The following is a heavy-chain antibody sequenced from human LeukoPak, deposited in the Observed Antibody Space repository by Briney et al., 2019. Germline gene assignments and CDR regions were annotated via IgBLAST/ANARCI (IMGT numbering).Heavy chain of an antibody. D-gene: IGHD3-10*01. Sequence: GGSLRLSCAASGFSFTTYWMNLVRQASGKGLEWVANINQDGTEKYYVDSVKGRFTISRDNAKNSLYLQMNSLRVEDTAVYYCAKLAKYFYGSETYYSFEHWGQGTPVTASS. CDR3: AKLAKYFYGSETYYSFEH. CDR1: GFSFTTYW. CDR2: INQDGTEK. J-gene: IGHJ4*02. V-gene: IGHV3-7*01.